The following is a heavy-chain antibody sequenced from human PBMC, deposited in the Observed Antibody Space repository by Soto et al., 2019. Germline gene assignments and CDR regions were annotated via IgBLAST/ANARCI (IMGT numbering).Heavy chain of an antibody. CDR1: GFTFSSYG. CDR3: AKDYRGDYYDSSGYFDY. Sequence: GGSLRLSSAASGFTFSSYGMHWVRQAPGKGLEWVAVISYDGSNKYYADSVKGRFTISRDNSKNTLYLQMNSLRAEDTAVYYCAKDYRGDYYDSSGYFDYWGQGTLVTVSS. D-gene: IGHD3-22*01. CDR2: ISYDGSNK. J-gene: IGHJ4*02. V-gene: IGHV3-30*18.